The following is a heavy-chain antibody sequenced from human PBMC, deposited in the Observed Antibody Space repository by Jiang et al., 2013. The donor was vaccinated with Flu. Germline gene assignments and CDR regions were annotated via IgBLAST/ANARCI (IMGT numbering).Heavy chain of an antibody. CDR3: ARRKYGDYIVPSWYFDL. CDR1: GVSISSGDYY. CDR2: IYYSGST. V-gene: IGHV4-30-4*01. D-gene: IGHD4-17*01. Sequence: KPSQTLSLTCTVSGVSISSGDYYWSGSASPQGRAWSGLGNIYYSGSTYYNASLKSRVTITVDTSENQFSLSLNSVTAADSAVYYCARRKYGDYIVPSWYFDLWGRGALVTVSS. J-gene: IGHJ2*01.